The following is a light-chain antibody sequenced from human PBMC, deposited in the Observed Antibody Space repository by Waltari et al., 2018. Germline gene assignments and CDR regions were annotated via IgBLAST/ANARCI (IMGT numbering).Light chain of an antibody. CDR1: SSDVGGYNY. Sequence: QSALTQPASVSGSPGQSITISCTGTSSDVGGYNYVSWYQQHPGKAPKLMIYDVSKRPSGGSNRFSGSKSGNTASLTISGLQAEDEADYYCCSYAGSSTVFGGGTKLTVL. V-gene: IGLV2-23*02. CDR2: DVS. J-gene: IGLJ3*02. CDR3: CSYAGSSTV.